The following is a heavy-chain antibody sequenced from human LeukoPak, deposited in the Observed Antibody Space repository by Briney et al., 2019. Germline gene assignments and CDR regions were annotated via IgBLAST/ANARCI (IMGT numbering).Heavy chain of an antibody. CDR2: IYYSGST. V-gene: IGHV4-59*01. J-gene: IGHJ1*01. D-gene: IGHD6-13*01. CDR1: GGSMSSYY. CDR3: ASSNSSSWYAEYFQH. Sequence: SETLSLTCTVSGGSMSSYYWSWIRQPPGKGLEWIGYIYYSGSTNYNPSLKSRVTISVDTSKNQFSLKLSSVTAADTAVYYCASSNSSSWYAEYFQHWGQGTLVTVSS.